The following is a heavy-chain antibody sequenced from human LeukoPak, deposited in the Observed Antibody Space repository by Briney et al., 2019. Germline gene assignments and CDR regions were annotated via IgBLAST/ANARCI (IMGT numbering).Heavy chain of an antibody. D-gene: IGHD4-23*01. Sequence: SETLSLTCAVYGGSFSGYYWSWIRQPPGKGLEWVGEINHSGSTNYNPSLKSRVTISVDTSKNQFSLKLTSVTAADTAVYYCARVFGGPVSRRFDPWGQGTLVTVSS. J-gene: IGHJ5*02. CDR2: INHSGST. V-gene: IGHV4-34*01. CDR3: ARVFGGPVSRRFDP. CDR1: GGSFSGYY.